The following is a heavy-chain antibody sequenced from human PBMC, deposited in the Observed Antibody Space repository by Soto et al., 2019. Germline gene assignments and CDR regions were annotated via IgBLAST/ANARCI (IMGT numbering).Heavy chain of an antibody. Sequence: PSETLSLTCTVSGGSISGHYWNWLRQPTGQGLEWIGYISDSGSVNYNPSLNSRVTISLDTSRTQFSLSLTSVTAADTAVYYCARDPVALPWWYSDLWGRGSLVPVSS. CDR2: ISDSGSV. D-gene: IGHD6-19*01. CDR3: ARDPVALPWWYSDL. CDR1: GGSISGHY. J-gene: IGHJ2*01. V-gene: IGHV4-59*11.